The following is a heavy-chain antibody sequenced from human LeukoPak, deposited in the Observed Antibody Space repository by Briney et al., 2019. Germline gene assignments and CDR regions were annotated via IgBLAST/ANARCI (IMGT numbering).Heavy chain of an antibody. D-gene: IGHD4-11*01. V-gene: IGHV5-51*01. J-gene: IGHJ6*02. Sequence: GESLKISCKGSGYIFSDYWINWVRQMPGKGLEWMGIMYPGDSDTRYSPSFQGQVTISADKSISTAYLQWSSLKASDTAMYYCARPGHSNRYYGMDVWGQGTTVTVSS. CDR1: GYIFSDYW. CDR2: MYPGDSDT. CDR3: ARPGHSNRYYGMDV.